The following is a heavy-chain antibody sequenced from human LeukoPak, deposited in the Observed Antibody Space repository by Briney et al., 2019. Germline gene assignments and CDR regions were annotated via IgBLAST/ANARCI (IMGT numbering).Heavy chain of an antibody. J-gene: IGHJ3*01. CDR2: IGWNSGSI. Sequence: GGSLSLSCAASGFRFNTYWMSWVRQAQGKGLEWVSTIGWNSGSIGYADSVKGRFTISRDNAKNSMYLQMNSLRGEDTASYYCATSEDWGQGTMVTVS. D-gene: IGHD2-2*01. CDR1: GFRFNTYW. V-gene: IGHV3-9*01. CDR3: ATSED.